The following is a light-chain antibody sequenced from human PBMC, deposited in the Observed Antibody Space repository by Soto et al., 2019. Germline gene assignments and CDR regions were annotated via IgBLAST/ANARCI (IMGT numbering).Light chain of an antibody. CDR1: SRDVGGYNY. Sequence: QSALTQPRSVSGSPGQSVTISCTGTSRDVGGYNYVSWYQQHPGKAPKVMIYDVSERPSGVPDRFSCSKSGNTASLTISGLKAEEEADYYCCSYAGSRTDVLGTGTKVTVL. J-gene: IGLJ1*01. CDR2: DVS. CDR3: CSYAGSRTDV. V-gene: IGLV2-11*01.